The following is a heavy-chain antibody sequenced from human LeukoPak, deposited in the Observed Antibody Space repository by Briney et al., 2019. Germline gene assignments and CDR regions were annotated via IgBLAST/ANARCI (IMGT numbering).Heavy chain of an antibody. CDR1: GGSFSGYY. CDR3: ASRITIFGVVIED. V-gene: IGHV4-34*01. CDR2: INHSGST. D-gene: IGHD3-3*01. Sequence: SETLSLTCAVYGGSFSGYYWSWIRQPPGKGLEWIGKINHSGSTNYNPSLKSRVTISVDTSKNQFSLKLSSVTAADTAVYYCASRITIFGVVIEDWGQGTLVTVSS. J-gene: IGHJ4*01.